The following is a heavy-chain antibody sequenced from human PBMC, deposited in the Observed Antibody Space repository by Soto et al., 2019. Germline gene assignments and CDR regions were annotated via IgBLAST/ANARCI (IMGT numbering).Heavy chain of an antibody. CDR1: GGSISSGGYY. J-gene: IGHJ4*02. D-gene: IGHD3-10*01. V-gene: IGHV4-31*03. CDR3: ARVGGYGSGSYYDY. CDR2: IYYSGST. Sequence: SETLSLTCTVSGGSISSGGYYWSWIRQHPGKGLEWIGYIYYSGSTYYNPSLKSRVTISVDRSKNQFSLKLSSVTAADTAVYYCARVGGYGSGSYYDYWGQGTLVTVSS.